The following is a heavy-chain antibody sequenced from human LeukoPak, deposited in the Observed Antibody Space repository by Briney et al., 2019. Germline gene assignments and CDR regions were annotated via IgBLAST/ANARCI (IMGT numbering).Heavy chain of an antibody. CDR1: GFTSSDYY. D-gene: IGHD1-26*01. Sequence: GGSLRLSCAASGFTSSDYYMSWIRQAPGKELEWVSYISDSGSTIYYADSVKGRFFISRDNAKNSLYLQMNSLRAEDTAVYYCARAPKFRLVGVPKGPFDPWGQGTLVTVSS. V-gene: IGHV3-11*01. CDR3: ARAPKFRLVGVPKGPFDP. CDR2: ISDSGSTI. J-gene: IGHJ5*02.